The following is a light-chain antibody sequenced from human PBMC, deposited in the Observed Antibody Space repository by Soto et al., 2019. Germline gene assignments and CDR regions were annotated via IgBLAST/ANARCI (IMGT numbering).Light chain of an antibody. Sequence: EIVLTQSPATLSLSPGERSTLSCRASQSVTSNLAWYQQKPGQAPRILIYGATTRATGIPARLSGSGSGTEFTLTISRLEPEDFAMYYCLHHGSSLWTFGQGTTGDIK. CDR3: LHHGSSLWT. J-gene: IGKJ1*01. CDR2: GAT. CDR1: QSVTSN. V-gene: IGKV3-20*01.